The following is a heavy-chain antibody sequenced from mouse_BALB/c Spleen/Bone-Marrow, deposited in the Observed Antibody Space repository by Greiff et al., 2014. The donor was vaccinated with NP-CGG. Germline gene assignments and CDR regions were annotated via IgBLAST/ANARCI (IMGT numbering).Heavy chain of an antibody. D-gene: IGHD1-1*01. CDR3: AIYYYGSSGFAY. CDR1: GFNIKDTY. Sequence: VQLKESGAELVKPGASVKLSCTASGFNIKDTYMHWVKQRPEQGLEWIGRIDPANGNTKYDPKFQGKATITANTSSNTAYLQLSSLTQEDTAVYYCAIYYYGSSGFAYWGQGTLVTVSA. CDR2: IDPANGNT. V-gene: IGHV14-3*02. J-gene: IGHJ3*01.